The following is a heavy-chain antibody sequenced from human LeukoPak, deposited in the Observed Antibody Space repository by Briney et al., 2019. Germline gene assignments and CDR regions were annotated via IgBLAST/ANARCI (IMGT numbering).Heavy chain of an antibody. V-gene: IGHV4-59*01. J-gene: IGHJ6*02. CDR1: GGSISSYY. CDR3: ARATPYYYYGMDV. CDR2: IYYSGST. Sequence: SETLSLTCTVSGGSISSYYWSWIRQPPGKGLEWIGYIYYSGSTNYNPSLESRVTISVDTSKNQFSLKLSSVTAADTAVYYCARATPYYYYGMDVWGQGTTVTVSS.